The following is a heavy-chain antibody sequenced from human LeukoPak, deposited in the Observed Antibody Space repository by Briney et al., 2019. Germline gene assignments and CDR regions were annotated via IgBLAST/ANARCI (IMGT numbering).Heavy chain of an antibody. D-gene: IGHD6-13*01. J-gene: IGHJ4*02. CDR3: ARQGTLLAAAGTYYFDY. Sequence: PSETLSLTCAVSGGSISSGGYSWSWIRQPPGKGLEWIGYIYYSGSTYYNPSLKSRVTISVDTSKNQFSLKLSSVTAADTAVYYCARQGTLLAAAGTYYFDYWGQGTLVTVSS. CDR1: GGSISSGGYS. V-gene: IGHV4-30-4*07. CDR2: IYYSGST.